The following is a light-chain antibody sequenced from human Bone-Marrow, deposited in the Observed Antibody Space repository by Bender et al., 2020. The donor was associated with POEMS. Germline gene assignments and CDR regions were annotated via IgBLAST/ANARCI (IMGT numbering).Light chain of an antibody. CDR1: TGRVTSGFF. J-gene: IGLJ2*01. CDR2: SID. CDR3: MLFYGGAPR. V-gene: IGLV7-43*01. Sequence: QTVVTQEPSLTVSPGGTVTLTCASSTGRVTSGFFPNWFHQRPGQLPKPLIHSIDKKHSWTPDRFSGSLIGGKAALTLSDAQPEDEADYYCMLFYGGAPRFGGGTRLNV.